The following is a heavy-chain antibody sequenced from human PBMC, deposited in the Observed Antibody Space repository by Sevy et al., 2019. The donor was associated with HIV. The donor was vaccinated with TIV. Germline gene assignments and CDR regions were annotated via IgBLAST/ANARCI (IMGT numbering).Heavy chain of an antibody. Sequence: GGSLRLSCVASRFTFSAYTMNWVRQAPGKGLQWVSSISGLSNYIYYADSLKGRFTISRDNAKNSLYLQMNSLRDEDTAVYYCARPYGTGSWEAFDVWGHGTMITVSS. CDR2: ISGLSNYI. CDR3: ARPYGTGSWEAFDV. CDR1: RFTFSAYT. D-gene: IGHD3-10*01. V-gene: IGHV3-21*06. J-gene: IGHJ3*01.